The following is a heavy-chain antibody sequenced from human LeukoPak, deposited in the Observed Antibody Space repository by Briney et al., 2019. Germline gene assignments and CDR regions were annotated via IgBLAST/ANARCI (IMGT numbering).Heavy chain of an antibody. CDR3: ARWLKSGNWFDP. Sequence: GASVKVSCKASGYTFTGNYMHWVRQAPGQGLEWMGWINPNSGGTNYAQKFQGRVTMTRDTSISTAYMELSRLRSDDTAVYYCARWLKSGNWFDPWGQGTLVTVSS. CDR2: INPNSGGT. J-gene: IGHJ5*02. CDR1: GYTFTGNY. D-gene: IGHD6-19*01. V-gene: IGHV1-2*02.